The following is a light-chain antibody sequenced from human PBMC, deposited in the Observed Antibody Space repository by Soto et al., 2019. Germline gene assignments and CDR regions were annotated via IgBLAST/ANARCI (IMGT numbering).Light chain of an antibody. J-gene: IGKJ2*01. CDR3: QHYGGSPPYT. CDR1: QSFSSSS. Sequence: EIVLTQSPGSLSLSPGERATLSCRASQSFSSSSLAWYQQKPGQAPRLLIYGASSRAAGIPDRFSGSGSGTDFTLTISRLELEDVAIYYCQHYGGSPPYTFGQGTKLEIK. V-gene: IGKV3-20*01. CDR2: GAS.